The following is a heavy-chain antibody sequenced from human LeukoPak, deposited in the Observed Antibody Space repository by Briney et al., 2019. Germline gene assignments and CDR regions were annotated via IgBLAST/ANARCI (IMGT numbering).Heavy chain of an antibody. CDR3: ARGRYGDYGGFSWFDP. V-gene: IGHV3-48*03. D-gene: IGHD4-17*01. J-gene: IGHJ5*02. CDR2: ISSSGSTI. Sequence: GGSLRLSCAASGFTFSSYEMNWVRQAPGKGLEWVSYISSSGSTIYYADSVKGRFTISRDNAKNSLYLQMNSLRAEDTAVYYCARGRYGDYGGFSWFDPWGQGTLVTVSS. CDR1: GFTFSSYE.